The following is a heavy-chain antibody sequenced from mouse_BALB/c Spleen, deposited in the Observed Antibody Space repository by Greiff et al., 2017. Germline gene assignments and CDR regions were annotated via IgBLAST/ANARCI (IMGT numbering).Heavy chain of an antibody. V-gene: IGHV1S22*01. CDR3: TRRRVYRYDGEYYAMDY. J-gene: IGHJ4*01. CDR2: IYPGSGST. Sequence: LQQPGSELVRPGASVKLSCMASGYTFTSYWMHWVKQRPGQGLEWIGNIYPGSGSTNYDEKFKSKATLTVDTSSSTAYMQLSSLTSEDSAVYYCTRRRVYRYDGEYYAMDYWGQGTSVTVSS. CDR1: GYTFTSYW. D-gene: IGHD2-14*01.